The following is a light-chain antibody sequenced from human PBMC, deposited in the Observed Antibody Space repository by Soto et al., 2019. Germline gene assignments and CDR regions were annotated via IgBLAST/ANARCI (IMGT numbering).Light chain of an antibody. J-gene: IGKJ5*01. CDR3: QQYNKWPIT. CDR1: QNVNNL. V-gene: IGKV3-15*01. CDR2: GAS. Sequence: IVLTQSPASLSVSPGEGATLSCRASQNVNNLLAWYQQKPGRPPRLLIYGASTRATGIPARFSGGGSGTEFTLSISSLQSEDFAVYYCQQYNKWPITFGLGTRLE.